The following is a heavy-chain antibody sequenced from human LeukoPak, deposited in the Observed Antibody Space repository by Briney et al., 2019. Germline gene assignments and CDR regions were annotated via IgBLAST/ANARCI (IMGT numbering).Heavy chain of an antibody. CDR1: GFTFSSYS. D-gene: IGHD6-6*01. J-gene: IGHJ4*02. Sequence: GRSLRLSCAASGFTFSSYSMNWVRQAPGKGLEWVSSISSSSSYIYYADSVKGRSTISRDNAKNSLYLQMNSLRAEDTAVYYCAKFQSSSSYYYFDYWGQGTLVTVSS. CDR3: AKFQSSSSYYYFDY. CDR2: ISSSSSYI. V-gene: IGHV3-21*04.